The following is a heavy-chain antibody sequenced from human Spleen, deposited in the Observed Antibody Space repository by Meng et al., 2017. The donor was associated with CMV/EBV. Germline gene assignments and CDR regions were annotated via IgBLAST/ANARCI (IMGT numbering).Heavy chain of an antibody. CDR3: ARGWGGGNHYYFDY. D-gene: IGHD4-23*01. CDR1: GGSFSGYY. J-gene: IGHJ4*02. V-gene: IGHV4-34*01. CDR2: INHSGST. Sequence: QVQLQQWGAGLLKPSETLSLTCAVYGGSFSGYYWSWIRQPPGKGLEWIGEINHSGSTNYNPSLKSRVTISVDTSKNQFSLKLSSVTAADTAVYYCARGWGGGNHYYFDYWGQGTMVTVSA.